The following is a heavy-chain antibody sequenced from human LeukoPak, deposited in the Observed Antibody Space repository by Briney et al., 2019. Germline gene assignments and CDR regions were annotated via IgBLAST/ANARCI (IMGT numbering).Heavy chain of an antibody. Sequence: SETLSLTCTVSGGSISSYYWTWIRPPPGKALEWIGYIYYSGSSNSGSTNYNPSLKSRVTISMDTSKNQFSLKLTSVTAADTAVYYCARVPGTYLYYFDYWGQGTLVTVSS. J-gene: IGHJ4*02. CDR2: IYYSGSSNSGST. V-gene: IGHV4-59*01. D-gene: IGHD1-26*01. CDR1: GGSISSYY. CDR3: ARVPGTYLYYFDY.